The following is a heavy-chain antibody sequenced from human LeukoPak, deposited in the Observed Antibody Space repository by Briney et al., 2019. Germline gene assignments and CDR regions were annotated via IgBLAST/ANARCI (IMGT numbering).Heavy chain of an antibody. J-gene: IGHJ4*02. Sequence: GGSLRLSCAASGFTFSSYGMHWVRQAPGKGREWVAFIRYDGSNKYYADSVKGRSTISRDNSKNTLYLQMGSLSAEDMAVYYCARDRGGNSIPFDYWGQGTLVTVSS. CDR3: ARDRGGNSIPFDY. V-gene: IGHV3-30*02. CDR2: IRYDGSNK. CDR1: GFTFSSYG. D-gene: IGHD4-23*01.